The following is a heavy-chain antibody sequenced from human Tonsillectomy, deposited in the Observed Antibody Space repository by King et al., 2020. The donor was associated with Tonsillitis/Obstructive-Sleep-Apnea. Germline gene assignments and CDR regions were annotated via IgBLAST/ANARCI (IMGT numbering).Heavy chain of an antibody. CDR3: ARHAPDMDNYYYYMDV. D-gene: IGHD3-9*01. J-gene: IGHJ6*03. CDR1: GGSISSSRYY. V-gene: IGHV4-39*01. Sequence: QLQESGPGLVKPSETLSLSCIVSGGSISSSRYYWGWIRQPPGEGLEWIGTIYYNGDTHYHPPLKSRVTVSIDTSENQSSLKLTPVTAADTAVYYCARHAPDMDNYYYYMDVWGKGTTVTVSS. CDR2: IYYNGDT.